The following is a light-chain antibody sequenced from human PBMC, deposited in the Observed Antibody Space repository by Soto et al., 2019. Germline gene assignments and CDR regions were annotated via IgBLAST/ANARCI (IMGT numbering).Light chain of an antibody. CDR2: QAS. V-gene: IGKV1-5*03. CDR1: QTISYW. CDR3: QHYHSYPLT. Sequence: DIQMTQSPSTLSASVGDRVTITCRASQTISYWLAWYQQKPGQVPKLLIYQASSLESGVPSRFSGSGSGTEFTLTISSLQPYEFATYYCQHYHSYPLTFGGGTEVEIK. J-gene: IGKJ4*01.